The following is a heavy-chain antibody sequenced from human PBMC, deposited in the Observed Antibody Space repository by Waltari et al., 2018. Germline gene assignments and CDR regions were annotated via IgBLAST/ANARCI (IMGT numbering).Heavy chain of an antibody. D-gene: IGHD1-26*01. CDR3: ARDSGSYYVSWFDP. CDR1: AYTFTSSA. V-gene: IGHV1-3*01. J-gene: IGHJ5*02. CDR2: INAGNGKK. Sequence: QVQLVQSGAEVKKPGASVKVSCKASAYTFTSSAMHWVRQAPGQRLEWMAWINAGNGKKKYSQKCQGRVTITRDTSASTAYMELSSLRAEDTAVYYCARDSGSYYVSWFDPWGQGTLVTVSS.